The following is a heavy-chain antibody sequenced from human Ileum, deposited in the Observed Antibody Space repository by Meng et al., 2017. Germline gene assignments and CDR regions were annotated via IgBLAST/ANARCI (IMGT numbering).Heavy chain of an antibody. CDR1: GFTFRDQY. Sequence: QWQVVQAWEGSVKPGGFLRLSFTVSGFTFRDQYMTWIRQVPGKGLEWVAYIDKSDSDRQYADSVKGRFTISRDNAKNSLQLQMDSLKAEDTAVYYCGRGHWGLDYLGQGALVTVSS. D-gene: IGHD7-27*01. J-gene: IGHJ4*02. CDR2: IDKSDSDR. V-gene: IGHV3-11*01. CDR3: GRGHWGLDY.